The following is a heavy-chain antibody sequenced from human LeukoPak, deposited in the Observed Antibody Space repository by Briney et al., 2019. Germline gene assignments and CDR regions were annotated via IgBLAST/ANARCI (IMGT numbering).Heavy chain of an antibody. CDR3: AKDTEYSINGMDV. CDR2: ISGYGGTT. J-gene: IGHJ6*02. CDR1: GFTFSSYA. V-gene: IGHV3-23*01. Sequence: GGSLRLSCAASGFTFSSYAMSWVRQAPGKGLEWVSGISGYGGTTYHADSVEGRFTISRDNSKNTLYLQMNSLRAEDTAVYYCAKDTEYSINGMDVWGQGTTVTVSS. D-gene: IGHD6-6*01.